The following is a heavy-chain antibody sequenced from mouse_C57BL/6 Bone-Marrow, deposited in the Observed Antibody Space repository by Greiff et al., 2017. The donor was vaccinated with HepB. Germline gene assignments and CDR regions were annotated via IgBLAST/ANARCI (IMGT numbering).Heavy chain of an antibody. V-gene: IGHV1-50*01. J-gene: IGHJ1*03. D-gene: IGHD1-1*01. CDR1: GYTFTSYW. CDR2: IDPSDSYT. Sequence: QVQLKQPGAELVKPGASVKLSCKASGYTFTSYWMQWVKQRPGQGLEWIGEIDPSDSYTNYNQKFKGKATLTVDTSSSTAYMQLSSLTSEDSAVYYCASLYYYGTWYFDVWGTGTTVTVSS. CDR3: ASLYYYGTWYFDV.